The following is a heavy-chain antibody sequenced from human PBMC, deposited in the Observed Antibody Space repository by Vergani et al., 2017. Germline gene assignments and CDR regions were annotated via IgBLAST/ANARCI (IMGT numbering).Heavy chain of an antibody. Sequence: EVQLVQSGAEVKKPGESLKISCKGSGYSFTSYWIGWVRQMPGKGLEWMGIIYPGDSDTRYSPSFQGQVTISADKSSSTAYLQWSSLKASDTAMYYCATGEGPGSYCSCTGCAFDYWGQGTLVTVSS. J-gene: IGHJ4*02. D-gene: IGHD2-2*01. CDR3: ATGEGPGSYCSCTGCAFDY. CDR1: GYSFTSYW. V-gene: IGHV5-51*03. CDR2: IYPGDSDT.